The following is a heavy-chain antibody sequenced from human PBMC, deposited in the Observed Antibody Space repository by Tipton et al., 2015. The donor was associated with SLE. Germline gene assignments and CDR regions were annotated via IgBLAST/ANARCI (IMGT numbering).Heavy chain of an antibody. D-gene: IGHD3-22*01. V-gene: IGHV4-4*07. CDR1: GVSISSFY. CDR2: IYTSGAT. J-gene: IGHJ4*02. Sequence: TLSLTCNLSGVSISSFYWSWIRQPAGKGLEWIGRIYTSGATDDNPSLKSRVTMAVDMSRNQFSLKLTSVTAADTAVYYCARENYYDTGGFMLIDFWGQGTLVTVSS. CDR3: ARENYYDTGGFMLIDF.